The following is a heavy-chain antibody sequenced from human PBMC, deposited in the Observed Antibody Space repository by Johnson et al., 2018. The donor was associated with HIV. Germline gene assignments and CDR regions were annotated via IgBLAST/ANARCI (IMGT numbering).Heavy chain of an antibody. V-gene: IGHV3-13*01. J-gene: IGHJ3*02. D-gene: IGHD3-10*01. CDR2: IGSAGDT. CDR3: ARGYYYGSGSYYNSGAFDI. Sequence: VQLVESGGGVVQPGGSLRLSCAASEFTFSNYDMHWVRQATGKGLEWVSAIGSAGDTYYPGSVKGRFTISRENAKNSLYLQMNSLTAGDTAVYYCARGYYYGSGSYYNSGAFDIWGQGTMVTVSS. CDR1: EFTFSNYD.